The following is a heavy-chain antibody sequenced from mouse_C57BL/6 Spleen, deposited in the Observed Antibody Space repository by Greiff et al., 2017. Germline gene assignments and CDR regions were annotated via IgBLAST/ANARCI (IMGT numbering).Heavy chain of an antibody. J-gene: IGHJ4*01. CDR2: ILPGSGST. V-gene: IGHV1-9*01. D-gene: IGHD1-1*01. Sequence: VQLQQSGAELMKPGASVKLSCKATGYTFTGYWLEWVKQRPGHGLEWIGEILPGSGSTNYNEKFKGKATFTADTSSNTAYMQLSSLTSEDSAVYYCAREDHYYGSSGGAMDYWGQGTSVTVSS. CDR1: GYTFTGYW. CDR3: AREDHYYGSSGGAMDY.